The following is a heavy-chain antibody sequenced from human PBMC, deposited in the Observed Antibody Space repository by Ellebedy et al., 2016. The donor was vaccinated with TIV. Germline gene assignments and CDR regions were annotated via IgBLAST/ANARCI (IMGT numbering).Heavy chain of an antibody. CDR3: AKDPQVVGSTHLDH. D-gene: IGHD1-26*01. J-gene: IGHJ4*02. Sequence: GGSLRLSXAASGFTFSSYGMHWVRHAPGKGLEWVAVISYDGTNKYYADSVKGRFTISRDDSKNTLYLQMNSLRTEDTAVYYCAKDPQVVGSTHLDHWGQGTRVTVSS. V-gene: IGHV3-30*18. CDR1: GFTFSSYG. CDR2: ISYDGTNK.